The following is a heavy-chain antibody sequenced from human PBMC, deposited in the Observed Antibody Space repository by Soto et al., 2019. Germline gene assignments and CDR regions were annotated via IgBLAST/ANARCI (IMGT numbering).Heavy chain of an antibody. Sequence: GAPVKVSFKAFGGTFSSYNISWVRQAPGQGLEWMGRIIPILGIANYAQKFQGRVTITADKSTSTAYMELSSLRSEDTAVYYCARDRLEWVRGDGDWFDPWG. J-gene: IGHJ5*02. CDR2: IIPILGIA. D-gene: IGHD3-3*01. CDR3: ARDRLEWVRGDGDWFDP. CDR1: GGTFSSYN. V-gene: IGHV1-69*04.